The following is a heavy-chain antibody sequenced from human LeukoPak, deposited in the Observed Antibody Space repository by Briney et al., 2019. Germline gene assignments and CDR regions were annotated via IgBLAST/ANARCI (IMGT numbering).Heavy chain of an antibody. V-gene: IGHV4-39*01. Sequence: SETLSLTCTVSGGSIRRSTYYWGWIRQPPGKGLEWIGSIYYSGGTYYNPSLKSRVTISVDTSKNQFSLKLSSVTAADTAVYYCARHDGYNGGNSSFDYWGQGTLVTVSS. CDR1: GGSIRRSTYY. CDR3: ARHDGYNGGNSSFDY. J-gene: IGHJ4*02. CDR2: IYYSGGT. D-gene: IGHD2-15*01.